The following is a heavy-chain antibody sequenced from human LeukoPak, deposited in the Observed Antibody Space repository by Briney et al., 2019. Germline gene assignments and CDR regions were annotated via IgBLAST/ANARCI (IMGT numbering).Heavy chain of an antibody. J-gene: IGHJ4*02. V-gene: IGHV3-48*01. CDR2: IGISSGNT. CDR1: GFTFSSYS. Sequence: GGSLRLSCAASGFTFSSYSMNWVRQAPGKGLEWISYIGISSGNTKYADSVKGRFTISRDNSKNTLYLQMNSLRAEDTAVYYCAKAAREAAAGLYYFDYWGQGTLVTVSS. CDR3: AKAAREAAAGLYYFDY. D-gene: IGHD6-13*01.